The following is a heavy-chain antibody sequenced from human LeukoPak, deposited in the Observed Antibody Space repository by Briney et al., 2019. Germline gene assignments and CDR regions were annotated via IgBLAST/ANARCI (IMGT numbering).Heavy chain of an antibody. CDR3: VRDYGDYEFASY. CDR1: GYTFTGYY. D-gene: IGHD4-17*01. V-gene: IGHV1-2*02. Sequence: ASVKVSCKASGYTFTGYYMHWVRQAPGQGLEWMGWINPNSGGTNYAQKFQGRVTMTRDTSISTAYMELSRLRSDDTAVYYCVRDYGDYEFASYWGQGTLVTVSS. CDR2: INPNSGGT. J-gene: IGHJ4*02.